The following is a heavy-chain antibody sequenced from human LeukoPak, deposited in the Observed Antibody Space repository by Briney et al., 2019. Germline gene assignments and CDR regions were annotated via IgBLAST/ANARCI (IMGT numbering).Heavy chain of an antibody. CDR1: GFTFNNYG. J-gene: IGHJ4*02. CDR3: AKAGYSGNFDY. CDR2: IWYDGSNK. D-gene: IGHD5-12*01. V-gene: IGHV3-33*06. Sequence: PGGSLRLSCAASGFTFNNYGMHWVRQAPGKGLEWVAVIWYDGSNKYYADSVKGRFTISRDNSKNTLYLQMNSLRAEDTAVYYCAKAGYSGNFDYWGQGTLVTLSS.